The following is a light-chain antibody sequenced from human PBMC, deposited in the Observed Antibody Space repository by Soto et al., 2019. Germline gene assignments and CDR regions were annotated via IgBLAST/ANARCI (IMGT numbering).Light chain of an antibody. V-gene: IGKV3-20*01. J-gene: IGKJ1*01. CDR1: QSVSSSY. Sequence: EIVLTQSPGTLSLSPGERATLSCRASQSVSSSYLAWYQQKPGQAPRLLIYGASSRATGIPDRFSGSGSGTDFTLTISRLESEDFAVYYCQQYGSSSWTFGQGTKVDI. CDR2: GAS. CDR3: QQYGSSSWT.